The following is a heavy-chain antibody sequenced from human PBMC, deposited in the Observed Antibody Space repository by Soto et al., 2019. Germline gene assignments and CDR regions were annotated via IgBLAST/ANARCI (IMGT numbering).Heavy chain of an antibody. Sequence: SVKVSCKASGGTFSSYAISWVRQAPGQGLEWMGGIIPIFGTANYAQKFQGRVTITADESTSTAYMELSSLRSEDTAVYYCARLGNTLAKWFDPWGQGTLVTVSS. CDR1: GGTFSSYA. CDR3: ARLGNTLAKWFDP. J-gene: IGHJ5*02. CDR2: IIPIFGTA. D-gene: IGHD3-3*02. V-gene: IGHV1-69*13.